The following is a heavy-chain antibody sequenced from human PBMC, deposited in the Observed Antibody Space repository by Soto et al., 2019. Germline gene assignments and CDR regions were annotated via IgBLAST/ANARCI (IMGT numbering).Heavy chain of an antibody. J-gene: IGHJ6*02. CDR2: IIPVFGTV. CDR3: ARGYCSGGSCFKYNYDGMDV. D-gene: IGHD2-15*01. V-gene: IGHV1-69*12. Sequence: QVQLVQSGAEVKKPGSSVKVSCKASGGTVSSYAISWVRQAPGQGLEWMGGIIPVFGTVNYAQKLQGRVTSTADEATGTAYMELSSLRSEDTAVYYCARGYCSGGSCFKYNYDGMDVWGQGTTVTVSS. CDR1: GGTVSSYA.